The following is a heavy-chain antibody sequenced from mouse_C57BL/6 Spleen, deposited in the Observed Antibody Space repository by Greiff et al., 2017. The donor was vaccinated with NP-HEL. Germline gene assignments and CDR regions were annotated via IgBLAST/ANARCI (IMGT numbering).Heavy chain of an antibody. J-gene: IGHJ3*01. D-gene: IGHD4-1*01. CDR2: ILPGSGST. Sequence: QVQLKESGAELMKPGASVKLSCKATGYTFTGYWIEWVKQRPGHGLEWIGEILPGSGSTNYTEKFKGKATFTADTSSNTAYMQLSSLTTEDSAIYYCAREGELGRFAYWGQGTLVTVSA. CDR3: AREGELGRFAY. V-gene: IGHV1-9*01. CDR1: GYTFTGYW.